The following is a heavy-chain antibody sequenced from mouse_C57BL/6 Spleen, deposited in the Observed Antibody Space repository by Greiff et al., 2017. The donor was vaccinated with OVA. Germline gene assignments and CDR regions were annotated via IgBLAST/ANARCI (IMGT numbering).Heavy chain of an antibody. V-gene: IGHV1-82*01. CDR3: APNWDLDY. CDR1: GYAFSSSW. Sequence: VKLMESGPELVKPGASVKISCKASGYAFSSSWMNWVKQRPGKGLEWIGRIYPGDGDTNYNGKFKGKATLTADKSSSTAYMQLSSLTSEDSAVYFCAPNWDLDYWGQGTTLTVSS. J-gene: IGHJ2*01. D-gene: IGHD4-1*01. CDR2: IYPGDGDT.